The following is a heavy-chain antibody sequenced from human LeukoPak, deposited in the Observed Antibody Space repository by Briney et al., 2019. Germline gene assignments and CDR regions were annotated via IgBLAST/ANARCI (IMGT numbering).Heavy chain of an antibody. CDR1: GGSISTYF. Sequence: SETLSLTCTVSGGSISTYFWSWIRQPPGKGLEWIGYIYYSGSTNYNPSLKSRVTISLDTSKNQFSLKLSSVTAADTAVYYCARDGEDYPFDYWGQGTLVTVSS. V-gene: IGHV4-59*12. CDR2: IYYSGST. J-gene: IGHJ4*02. CDR3: ARDGEDYPFDY. D-gene: IGHD4-11*01.